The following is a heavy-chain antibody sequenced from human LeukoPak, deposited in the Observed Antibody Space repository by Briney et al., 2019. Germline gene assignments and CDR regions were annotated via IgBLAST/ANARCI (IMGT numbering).Heavy chain of an antibody. Sequence: ALVKVSCKASGYTFTSYYMHWVRQAPGQGLEWMGIINPSGGSTSYAQKFQGRVTMTRDTSTSTVYMELSSLRSEDTAVYYCARDGGYCSGGSCFPHNWFDPWGQGTLVTVSS. D-gene: IGHD2-15*01. V-gene: IGHV1-46*01. CDR2: INPSGGST. CDR1: GYTFTSYY. CDR3: ARDGGYCSGGSCFPHNWFDP. J-gene: IGHJ5*02.